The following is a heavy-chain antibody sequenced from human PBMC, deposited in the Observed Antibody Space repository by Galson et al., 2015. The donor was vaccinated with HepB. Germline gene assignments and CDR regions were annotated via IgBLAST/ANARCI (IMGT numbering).Heavy chain of an antibody. Sequence: SLRLSCAASGFTFSSYGMHWVRQAPGKGLEWVAVIWYDGSDRHYADSVKGRFTISRDNSKSTLYLQMNSLRPEDTAVYYCGRERVPTIRGNIGHWGQGTLVTVSS. CDR1: GFTFSSYG. CDR3: GRERVPTIRGNIGH. CDR2: IWYDGSDR. D-gene: IGHD2/OR15-2a*01. J-gene: IGHJ4*02. V-gene: IGHV3-33*01.